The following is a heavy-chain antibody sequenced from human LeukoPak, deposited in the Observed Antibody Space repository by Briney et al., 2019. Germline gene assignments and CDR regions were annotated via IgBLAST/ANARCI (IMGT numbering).Heavy chain of an antibody. V-gene: IGHV3-48*04. CDR3: ARAGYSMDTEYFQH. Sequence: GGSLRLSCAASGFTFSSYSMNWVRQAPGKGLEWVSYISNSGTAIYYADSVKGRFTISRDNAKSSLYLQMNSLRAEDTAVYYCARAGYSMDTEYFQHWGQGTLVTVSS. D-gene: IGHD5-18*01. CDR1: GFTFSSYS. J-gene: IGHJ1*01. CDR2: ISNSGTAI.